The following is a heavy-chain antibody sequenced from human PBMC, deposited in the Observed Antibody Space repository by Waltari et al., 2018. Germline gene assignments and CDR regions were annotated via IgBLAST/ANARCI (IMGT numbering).Heavy chain of an antibody. Sequence: QVQLVQSGAEVKKPGYSVKVSCKASGGTFSSYAISWVRQAPGQGLEWRGGIIPIFGTANYAQKFQGRVTITADESTSTAYMELSSLRSEDTAVYYCARESKEGGGPYDYWGQGTLVTVSP. CDR3: ARESKEGGGPYDY. D-gene: IGHD3-16*01. J-gene: IGHJ4*02. V-gene: IGHV1-69*01. CDR2: IIPIFGTA. CDR1: GGTFSSYA.